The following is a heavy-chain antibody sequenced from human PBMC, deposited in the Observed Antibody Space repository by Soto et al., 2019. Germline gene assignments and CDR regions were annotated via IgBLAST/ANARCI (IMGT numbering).Heavy chain of an antibody. CDR3: ARDLLPGDEGFCDI. V-gene: IGHV3-53*04. D-gene: IGHD2-15*01. J-gene: IGHJ3*02. Sequence: GGSLRLSCAASGFTVSSNYMSWVRQAPGKGLEWVSVIYSGGSTYYADSVKGRFTISRHNSKNTLYLQMNSLRAEDTVGEDCARDLLPGDEGFCDIGGQGTMVRV. CDR2: IYSGGST. CDR1: GFTVSSNY.